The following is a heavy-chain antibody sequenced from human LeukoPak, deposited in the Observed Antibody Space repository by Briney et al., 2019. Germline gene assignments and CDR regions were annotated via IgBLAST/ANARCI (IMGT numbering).Heavy chain of an antibody. Sequence: SETLSLTCTVSGGSISSYYWSWIRQPAGKGLEWIGRIYTSGSTNYNPSLKSRVTMSVDTSKNQSSLKLSSVTAADTAVYYCARGQNWGDAFDIWGQGTMVTVSS. J-gene: IGHJ3*02. CDR2: IYTSGST. D-gene: IGHD3-16*01. CDR1: GGSISSYY. V-gene: IGHV4-4*07. CDR3: ARGQNWGDAFDI.